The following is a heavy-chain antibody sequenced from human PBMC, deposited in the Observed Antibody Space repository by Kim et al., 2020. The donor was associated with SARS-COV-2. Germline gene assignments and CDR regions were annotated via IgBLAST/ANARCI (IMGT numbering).Heavy chain of an antibody. CDR1: DDSIHNTNYY. Sequence: PSETLSLTCTVSDDSIHNTNYYWAWIRQTPGTGLEWLATIDFYGNTYSRPSLRSRVTLSIDTSANQFSLILTSVTAADTALYYCAVFYGSGTYFPGENWFDLWGQGTLVTVSS. V-gene: IGHV4-39*01. D-gene: IGHD3-10*01. J-gene: IGHJ5*02. CDR3: AVFYGSGTYFPGENWFDL. CDR2: IDFYGNT.